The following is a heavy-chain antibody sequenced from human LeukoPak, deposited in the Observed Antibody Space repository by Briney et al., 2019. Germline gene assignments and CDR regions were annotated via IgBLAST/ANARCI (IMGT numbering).Heavy chain of an antibody. CDR2: INPNSGGT. CDR1: GYTFTGYY. Sequence: ASVKVSCKASGYTFTGYYMHWVRQAPGQGLEWMGRINPNSGGTNYAQKFQGRVTMTRDTAMSTAYMELSRLRSDDTAVYYCAREDSGYPHHVDYWGQGTLVTVSS. V-gene: IGHV1-2*06. D-gene: IGHD5-12*01. J-gene: IGHJ4*02. CDR3: AREDSGYPHHVDY.